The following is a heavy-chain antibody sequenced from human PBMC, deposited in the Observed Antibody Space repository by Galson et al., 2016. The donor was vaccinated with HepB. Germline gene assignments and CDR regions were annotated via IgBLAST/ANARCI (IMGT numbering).Heavy chain of an antibody. V-gene: IGHV1-18*01. CDR2: ISAFNGVT. Sequence: SVKVSCKASGYIFADYGIDWVRQAPGQRPEWVGWISAFNGVTKYAQKFQGRVAMTTDTSTSAAYMELRNLRFDDTAIYYCTRDHLGGRSWYLWGQGTLVTVSS. CDR3: TRDHLGGRSWYL. CDR1: GYIFADYG. J-gene: IGHJ4*02. D-gene: IGHD6-13*01.